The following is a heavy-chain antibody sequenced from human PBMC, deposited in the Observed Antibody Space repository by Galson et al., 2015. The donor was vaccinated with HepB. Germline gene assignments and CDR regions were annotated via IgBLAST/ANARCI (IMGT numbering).Heavy chain of an antibody. CDR2: IRSKAYGETT. Sequence: SLRLSCAPSGFTFGDYAVSWFRQAPGKGLEWVCFIRSKAYGETTEYAASVKGRFTISRDDSKSISYLQMNSLKTEDTAVYYCTYAVWFGELFIDYWGQGTLVTVSS. CDR3: TYAVWFGELFIDY. D-gene: IGHD3-10*01. V-gene: IGHV3-49*03. J-gene: IGHJ4*02. CDR1: GFTFGDYA.